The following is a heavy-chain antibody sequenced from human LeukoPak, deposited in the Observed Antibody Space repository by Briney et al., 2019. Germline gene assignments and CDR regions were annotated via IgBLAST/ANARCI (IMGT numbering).Heavy chain of an antibody. CDR2: IKSEKNGGTI. Sequence: PGGSLRLSCVTSGFTFSNFWMSWARQAPGKGLEWVGRIKSEKNGGTIDYAAPVKGRFTISRDDSKDTLYLQMNSLKTEDTGVYYCKAWFSGRPEGGQGTLVIVST. CDR3: KAWFSGRPE. V-gene: IGHV3-15*01. D-gene: IGHD3-10*01. J-gene: IGHJ4*02. CDR1: GFTFSNFW.